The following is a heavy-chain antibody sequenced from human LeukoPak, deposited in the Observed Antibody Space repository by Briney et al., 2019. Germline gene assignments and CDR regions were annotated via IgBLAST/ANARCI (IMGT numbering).Heavy chain of an antibody. CDR1: GGSISSGGYY. J-gene: IGHJ3*02. Sequence: SETLSLTCTVSGGSISSGGYYWSWLRQHPGTGLEWIGYIYYSGSTYYNPSLKSRVTISVDTSKNQFSLKLSSVTAADTAVYYCAREGTDCTNGVCYHPGAFDIWGQGTMVTVSS. CDR2: IYYSGST. CDR3: AREGTDCTNGVCYHPGAFDI. D-gene: IGHD2-8*01. V-gene: IGHV4-31*03.